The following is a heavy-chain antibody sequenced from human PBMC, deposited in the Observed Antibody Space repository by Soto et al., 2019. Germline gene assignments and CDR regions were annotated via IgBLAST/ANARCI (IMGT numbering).Heavy chain of an antibody. J-gene: IGHJ6*02. D-gene: IGHD4-4*01. CDR3: ARVKTDYSNPRGPFFFYGMDV. Sequence: QVQLVESGGGVVHPERSLRLSCSASEFTFSSYAMHCVRQAPGKGLEWVAGISYDGGHKLYGDSVRGRFTISRDSSKTTVFLQMNSLRPEDTAAYYCARVKTDYSNPRGPFFFYGMDVWGQGTIVTVSS. CDR2: ISYDGGHK. V-gene: IGHV3-30-3*01. CDR1: EFTFSSYA.